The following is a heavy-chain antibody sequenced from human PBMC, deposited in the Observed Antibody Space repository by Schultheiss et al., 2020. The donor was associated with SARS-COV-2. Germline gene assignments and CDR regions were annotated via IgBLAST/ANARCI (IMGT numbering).Heavy chain of an antibody. D-gene: IGHD5-24*01. CDR3: ARGDGYNSPSNY. CDR2: INPNSGGT. V-gene: IGHV1-2*06. Sequence: VKVSCKASGYTFTGYYMHWVRQAPGQGLAWMGRINPNSGGTNYAQKFQGRVTMTRDTSISTAYMELSRLRSDDTAVYYCARGDGYNSPSNYWGQGTLVTVSS. J-gene: IGHJ4*02. CDR1: GYTFTGYY.